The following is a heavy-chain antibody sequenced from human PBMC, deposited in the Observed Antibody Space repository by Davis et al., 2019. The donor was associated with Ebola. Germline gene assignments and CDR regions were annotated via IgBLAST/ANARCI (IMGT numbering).Heavy chain of an antibody. V-gene: IGHV3-7*01. D-gene: IGHD6-19*01. Sequence: PGGSLRLSCAASGFTFNNYWMTWVRQAPGKGLEWVANINGDGSKIGYVGSVKGRFTISRDNAKSSLYLQMDSLRGEDTAVYYCVKNSGWYKLDCWGQGTLVTVSS. CDR3: VKNSGWYKLDC. CDR1: GFTFNNYW. CDR2: INGDGSKI. J-gene: IGHJ4*02.